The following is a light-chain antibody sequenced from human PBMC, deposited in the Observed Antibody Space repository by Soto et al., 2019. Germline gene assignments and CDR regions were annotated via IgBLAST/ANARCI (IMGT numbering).Light chain of an antibody. V-gene: IGKV1-39*01. J-gene: IGKJ5*01. CDR2: ATT. CDR3: QQYVNYPIT. Sequence: DLQLTQSPSSLSSSVGDRVTITCRASQTVISYLNWYQQKPGQAPKLLIYATTHLQSGVPSRFSGSGSGTEFTLTISSLHPEDFATYYCQQYVNYPITFGQGTRLEIK. CDR1: QTVISY.